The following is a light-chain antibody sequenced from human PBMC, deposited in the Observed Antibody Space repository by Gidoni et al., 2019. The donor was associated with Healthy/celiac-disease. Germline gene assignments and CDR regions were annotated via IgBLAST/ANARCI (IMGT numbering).Light chain of an antibody. Sequence: DIQFTHSPSFLSASVGDRVTITCRASQGISSYLAWYQQKPGKAPKLLIYAASTLQSGVPSRFSGSGYGTEFTLTISSMQHEDFATYYCQQLNSYPWTFGQGTKVGIK. CDR2: AAS. J-gene: IGKJ1*01. CDR3: QQLNSYPWT. CDR1: QGISSY. V-gene: IGKV1-9*01.